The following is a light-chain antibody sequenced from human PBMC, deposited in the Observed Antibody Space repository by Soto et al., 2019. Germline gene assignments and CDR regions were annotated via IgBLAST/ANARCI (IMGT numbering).Light chain of an antibody. V-gene: IGKV1-39*01. Sequence: DIQMTQSPSSLSASVGDRVTITCRASQSISTYLNWYQQKPGKAPKVLIFDASSLQSGVPSRFSGSGSGTDFSLTISSLLPEDFATDYCQQSHSIPWTFGQGTKVEIK. CDR2: DAS. CDR3: QQSHSIPWT. CDR1: QSISTY. J-gene: IGKJ1*01.